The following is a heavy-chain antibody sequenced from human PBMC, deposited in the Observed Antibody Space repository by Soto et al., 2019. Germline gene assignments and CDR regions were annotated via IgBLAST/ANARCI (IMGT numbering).Heavy chain of an antibody. CDR2: IDPSDSYT. J-gene: IGHJ6*02. Sequence: PGESLKISCRGSTYSFSSYWITWVRQVPGRGLEWMGRIDPSDSYTSYSPSFQGHVTMSADKSSSTVFLHWSSLKASDTAMYYCARHLKPSSVGYYYAMDPWGQGTTVTSP. V-gene: IGHV5-10-1*01. CDR1: TYSFSSYW. D-gene: IGHD6-6*01. CDR3: ARHLKPSSVGYYYAMDP.